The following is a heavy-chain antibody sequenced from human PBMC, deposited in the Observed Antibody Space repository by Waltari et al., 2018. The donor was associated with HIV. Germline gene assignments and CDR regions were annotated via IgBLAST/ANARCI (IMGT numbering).Heavy chain of an antibody. CDR2: ISYDGTNK. J-gene: IGHJ4*02. CDR3: AKSVNSAWHDFVG. V-gene: IGHV3-30*10. CDR1: GFIFTNPA. Sequence: VHLVESGGGVVPPGTSLRLSSGTSGFIFTNPAMHWVRQAPGKGFEWVAVISYDGTNKYYTDSVKGRFTISRDNSKNTLSLQMNSLRPEDTAIYYCAKSVNSAWHDFVGWGQGTLVIVSS. D-gene: IGHD6-19*01.